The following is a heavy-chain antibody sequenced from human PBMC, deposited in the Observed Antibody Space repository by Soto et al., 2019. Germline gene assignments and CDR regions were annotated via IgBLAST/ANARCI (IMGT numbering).Heavy chain of an antibody. Sequence: PGGSLRLSCAASGFTVSTKYMSWVRQAPGKGLEWVSVICSGGSTYYADSVKGRSTISRDNSKNTLYLQMNSLRAEDTAVYYCAKDRHYDSSGSDAFDIWGQGTMVTVSS. V-gene: IGHV3-66*01. J-gene: IGHJ3*02. CDR2: ICSGGST. CDR1: GFTVSTKY. D-gene: IGHD3-22*01. CDR3: AKDRHYDSSGSDAFDI.